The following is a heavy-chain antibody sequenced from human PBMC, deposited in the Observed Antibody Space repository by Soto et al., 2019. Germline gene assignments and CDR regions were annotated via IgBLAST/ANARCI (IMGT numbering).Heavy chain of an antibody. J-gene: IGHJ4*02. D-gene: IGHD1-1*01. V-gene: IGHV4-59*08. CDR3: ARSPRGTGTTLAFFDY. Sequence: SETLSLTCTVSGGSISSYYWSWIRQPPGKGLEWIGYIYYSGSTNYNPSLKSRVTILVDTSKNQFSLKLSSVTAADTAVYYCARSPRGTGTTLAFFDYWGQGTLVTVSS. CDR2: IYYSGST. CDR1: GGSISSYY.